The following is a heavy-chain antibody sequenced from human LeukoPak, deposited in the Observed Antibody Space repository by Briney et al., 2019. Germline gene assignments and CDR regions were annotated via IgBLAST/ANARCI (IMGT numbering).Heavy chain of an antibody. Sequence: SDTLSLTCTVSGGSISSYYWSWIRQPTGKGLECIGSFYYSGTTNYNPSLKSRVTISVDTSKNQFSLKLSSVTAADTAVYYCARGGEYQLLIPWDYWGQGTLVTVSS. CDR3: ARGGEYQLLIPWDY. D-gene: IGHD2-2*01. V-gene: IGHV4-59*07. J-gene: IGHJ4*02. CDR2: FYYSGTT. CDR1: GGSISSYY.